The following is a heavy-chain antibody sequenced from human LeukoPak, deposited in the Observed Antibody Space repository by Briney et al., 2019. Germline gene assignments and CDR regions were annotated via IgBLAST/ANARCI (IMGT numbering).Heavy chain of an antibody. J-gene: IGHJ4*02. CDR1: GFTFSSYS. D-gene: IGHD3-3*01. CDR3: ARNDFWNGFDY. CDR2: ISSSSSYI. V-gene: IGHV3-21*01. Sequence: GGSLRLSCAASGFTFSSYSMNWVRQAPGKGLEWVSSISSSSSYIYYAVSVKGRFTISRDNAKNSLYLQMNSLRAEDTAVYYCARNDFWNGFDYWGQGTLVTVSS.